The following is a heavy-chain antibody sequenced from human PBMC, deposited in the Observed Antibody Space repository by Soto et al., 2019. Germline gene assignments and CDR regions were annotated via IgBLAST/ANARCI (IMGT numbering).Heavy chain of an antibody. CDR1: GFTFTSYG. CDR3: VREIESSGVCISFAY. D-gene: IGHD3-3*01. Sequence: RASVKVSCKASGFTFTSYGISWVRQAPGQGLEWMGWISAYNGNTNYVQSLQDRVSMTRDTSTSTVYMELRSLRSDETAVYYCVREIESSGVCISFAYWGQGTRVTVSS. V-gene: IGHV1-18*01. J-gene: IGHJ4*02. CDR2: ISAYNGNT.